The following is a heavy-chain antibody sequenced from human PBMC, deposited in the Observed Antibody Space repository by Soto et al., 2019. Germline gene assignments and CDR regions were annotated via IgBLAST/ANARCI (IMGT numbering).Heavy chain of an antibody. CDR2: IYPGDSDT. Sequence: PGESLKISCQGSGYSFASYWIGWVRQMPGKHLEWMGIIYPGDSDTRYSPSFQGQVTISADKSLRTAYLQWTSLKASDTALYYCARTRSFTLGFYYDGMDVWGQGTTVTVSS. J-gene: IGHJ6*02. CDR1: GYSFASYW. D-gene: IGHD6-6*01. CDR3: ARTRSFTLGFYYDGMDV. V-gene: IGHV5-51*01.